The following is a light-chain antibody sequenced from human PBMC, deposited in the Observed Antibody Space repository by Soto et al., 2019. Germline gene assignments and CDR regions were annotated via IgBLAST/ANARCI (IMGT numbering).Light chain of an antibody. CDR1: QSVSSNF. CDR2: GAS. Sequence: EMVFTQSPGTLSLSPGERATLSCRASQSVSSNFLAWYRQKPGQAPRLLIYGASSRAAGIPDRFSGSGSGTDFTLTISRLEPEDVAVYYCQQYGNSPRTFCQGTKVDI. CDR3: QQYGNSPRT. J-gene: IGKJ1*01. V-gene: IGKV3-20*01.